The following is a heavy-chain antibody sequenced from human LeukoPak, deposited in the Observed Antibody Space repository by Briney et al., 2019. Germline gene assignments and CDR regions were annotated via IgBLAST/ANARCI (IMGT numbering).Heavy chain of an antibody. V-gene: IGHV3-30*02. CDR2: IRYDGSNK. Sequence: TGGSLRLSCAASGFTFSSYGMHWVRQAPGKGLEWVAFIRYDGSNKYYADSVKGRLTISRDNSKNTLYLQMNSLRAEDTAVYYCAKTEKGYSYGNDAFDIWGQGTMVTVSS. CDR1: GFTFSSYG. CDR3: AKTEKGYSYGNDAFDI. D-gene: IGHD5-18*01. J-gene: IGHJ3*02.